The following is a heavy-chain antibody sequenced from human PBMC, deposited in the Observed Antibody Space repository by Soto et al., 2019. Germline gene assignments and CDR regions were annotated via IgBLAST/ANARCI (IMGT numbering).Heavy chain of an antibody. Sequence: PSETLSLTCTVSGGSISSYYWNWIRQPPGKGLEWIGYIYYSGSTNYNPSLKSRVTISVDTSKNQFSLKLSSVTAAGTAVYYCARRYGGNFDYWGQGTLVTVSS. J-gene: IGHJ4*02. CDR2: IYYSGST. V-gene: IGHV4-59*01. CDR3: ARRYGGNFDY. CDR1: GGSISSYY. D-gene: IGHD3-16*01.